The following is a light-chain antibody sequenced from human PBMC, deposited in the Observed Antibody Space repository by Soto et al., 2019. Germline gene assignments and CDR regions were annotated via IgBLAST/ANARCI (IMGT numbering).Light chain of an antibody. CDR2: SNN. Sequence: QSVLTQPPSASGTPGQRVFISCSGSSSNIGGTNYAYWYQQLPGAAPKLLMHSNNQRPSGVPDRFSGSKSGTSASLAISGLQSEDEADYYCAAWDDSLNGPVFGGGTKLTVL. J-gene: IGLJ2*01. CDR1: SSNIGGTNY. V-gene: IGLV1-44*01. CDR3: AAWDDSLNGPV.